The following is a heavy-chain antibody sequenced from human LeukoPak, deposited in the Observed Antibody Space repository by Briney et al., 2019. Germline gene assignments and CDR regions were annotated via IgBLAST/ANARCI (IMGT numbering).Heavy chain of an antibody. D-gene: IGHD2-2*01. J-gene: IGHJ5*02. CDR1: GCSISSYY. CDR2: IYTSGST. CDR3: ARHVCGSSSCYSPPYNWSDP. Sequence: SETLSRTGTGSGCSISSYYWSWIRQPAGKGLEWIGRIYTSGSTNYKPSLKSRITMAVDTSKNQFSLRLRSVTAAATAVYYCARHVCGSSSCYSPPYNWSDPCGPEALVSVSS. V-gene: IGHV4-4*07.